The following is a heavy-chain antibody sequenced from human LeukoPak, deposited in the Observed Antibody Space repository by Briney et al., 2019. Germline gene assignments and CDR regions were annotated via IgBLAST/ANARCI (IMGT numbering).Heavy chain of an antibody. V-gene: IGHV4-59*01. Sequence: SETLSLTCTVSGDSISRYYWSWIRQPPGKGLEWIGYIYYTGTTNYSPSLKSRVTITVDTSKNQFSLRLSSVTAADTAVYYCARQNGGTWNYYYYMDVWGKGTTVTVSS. D-gene: IGHD1-1*01. CDR3: ARQNGGTWNYYYYMDV. CDR1: GDSISRYY. J-gene: IGHJ6*03. CDR2: IYYTGTT.